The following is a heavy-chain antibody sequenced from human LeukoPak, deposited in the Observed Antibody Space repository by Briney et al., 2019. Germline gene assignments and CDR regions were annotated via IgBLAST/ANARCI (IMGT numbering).Heavy chain of an antibody. V-gene: IGHV4-39*01. CDR3: ARRLRGGRRYHYYYMDV. CDR2: IYYSGAT. Sequence: KASETLSLTCVVSGDSITRSEYYWDWIRQPPGKGLEWIGSIYYSGATYYSGSLKSRATISVDTIKNQFSLELRSVTAADTALYYCARRLRGGRRYHYYYMDVWGKGTTVTISS. D-gene: IGHD2-15*01. CDR1: GDSITRSEYY. J-gene: IGHJ6*03.